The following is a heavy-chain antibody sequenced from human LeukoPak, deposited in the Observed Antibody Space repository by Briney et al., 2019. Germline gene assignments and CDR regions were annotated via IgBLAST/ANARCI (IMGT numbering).Heavy chain of an antibody. CDR2: IRYDGSNK. CDR1: GFTFSSYG. V-gene: IGHV3-30*02. J-gene: IGHJ3*02. Sequence: PGGSLRLSCAASGFTFSSYGMHWVRQAPGKGLEWVAFIRYDGSNKYYADSVKGRFTISRDNSKNTLYLQMNSLRAEDTAVYYCANPGRDYCSSTSCYRGDAFDIWGQGTMVTVSS. D-gene: IGHD2-2*01. CDR3: ANPGRDYCSSTSCYRGDAFDI.